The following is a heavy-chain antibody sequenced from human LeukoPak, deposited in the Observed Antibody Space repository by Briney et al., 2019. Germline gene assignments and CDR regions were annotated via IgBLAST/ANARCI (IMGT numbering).Heavy chain of an antibody. V-gene: IGHV3-7*01. J-gene: IGHJ4*02. Sequence: GGSLRLSCAASGFSFSNSWMTWVRKPPGKGLKWLANIKQDGSETYYVDSVMGRFTISRLNAKNSVYLQMNSLRAEDTAVYYCARDRSISGVVTIDFWGQGTLVTVSS. D-gene: IGHD3-3*01. CDR3: ARDRSISGVVTIDF. CDR1: GFSFSNSW. CDR2: IKQDGSET.